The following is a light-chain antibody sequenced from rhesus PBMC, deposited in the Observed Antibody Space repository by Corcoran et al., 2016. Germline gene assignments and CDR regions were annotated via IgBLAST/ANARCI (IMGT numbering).Light chain of an antibody. J-gene: IGKJ1*01. V-gene: IGKV1-21*01. CDR2: KAA. CDR1: QGISSW. CDR3: QQYNSAPWT. Sequence: DIQMTQSPSALSAAVGDRVSITGRASQGISSWLAWYQQKPGKDPNLLIYKAASLQSGVPSRFSDSGSRTDFTLTYSRLQPQDFATYYCQQYNSAPWTFGQGTKVEDK.